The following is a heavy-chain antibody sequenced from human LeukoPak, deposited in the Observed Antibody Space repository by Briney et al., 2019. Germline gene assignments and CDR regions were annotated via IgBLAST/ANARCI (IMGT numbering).Heavy chain of an antibody. Sequence: GGSLRLSCAASGFTFSNYWMSWVRQAPGKGLEWVANIKQDGSEKYYVDSVKGRFTISRDNAKNSLYLQMNSLRAENTAVYYCARDRSLMFDYWGQGTLVTVSS. CDR3: ARDRSLMFDY. J-gene: IGHJ4*02. CDR2: IKQDGSEK. V-gene: IGHV3-7*01. CDR1: GFTFSNYW.